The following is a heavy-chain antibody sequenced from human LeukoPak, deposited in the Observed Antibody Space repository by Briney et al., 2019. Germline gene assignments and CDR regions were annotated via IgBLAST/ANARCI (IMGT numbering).Heavy chain of an antibody. J-gene: IGHJ5*02. CDR1: SGSISTSNYY. CDR3: ARRPRAGWFDP. Sequence: SETLSLTCTVSSGSISTSNYYWGWIRQPPGKGLEWIGSIYYSGSTYYNPSLKSRVTISVDTSKNQFSLKLRSVTAADTAVYYCARRPRAGWFDPWGQGTLVTVSS. CDR2: IYYSGST. V-gene: IGHV4-39*01.